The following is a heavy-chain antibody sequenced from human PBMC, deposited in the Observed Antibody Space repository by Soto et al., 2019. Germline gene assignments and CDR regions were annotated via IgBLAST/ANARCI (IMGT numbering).Heavy chain of an antibody. D-gene: IGHD6-19*01. V-gene: IGHV3-23*01. J-gene: IGHJ1*01. CDR1: GFTFSSYA. CDR2: ISGSGDST. CDR3: AKGVPGIAVAGTGYFQH. Sequence: EVQLLESGGGLVQPGGSLRLSCAASGFTFSSYAMSWVRQAPGKGLEWVSGISGSGDSTYYADSVKGRFTISRDNSLNXXYLQMNSLRAEDTAVYYCAKGVPGIAVAGTGYFQHWGQGTLVTVSS.